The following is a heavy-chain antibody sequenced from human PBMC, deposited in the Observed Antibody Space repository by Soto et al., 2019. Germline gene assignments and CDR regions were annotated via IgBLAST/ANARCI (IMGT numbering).Heavy chain of an antibody. V-gene: IGHV1-18*01. CDR3: ARDQEAGYSSGWSLYYYYGMDV. CDR2: ISAYNGNT. J-gene: IGHJ6*02. D-gene: IGHD6-19*01. CDR1: GYTFTSYG. Sequence: ASVKVSCKASGYTFTSYGISWVRQAPGQGLEWMGWISAYNGNTNYAQKLQGRVTMTTDTSTSTAYMELRSLRSDDTAVYYCARDQEAGYSSGWSLYYYYGMDVWGQGTTVTVSS.